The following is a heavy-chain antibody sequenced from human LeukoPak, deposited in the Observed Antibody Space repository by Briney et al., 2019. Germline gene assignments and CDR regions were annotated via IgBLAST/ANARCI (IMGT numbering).Heavy chain of an antibody. Sequence: EGTLRLSCAASGFTFSSYGMSRVRQAPGKGLEWVSSISGSGGSTYYADSVKGRFTISRDNSKNTLYLQMNSLRAEDTAVYYCAKDTASSWWYFDLWGRGTLVTVSS. D-gene: IGHD5-18*01. CDR1: GFTFSSYG. J-gene: IGHJ2*01. CDR3: AKDTASSWWYFDL. V-gene: IGHV3-23*01. CDR2: ISGSGGST.